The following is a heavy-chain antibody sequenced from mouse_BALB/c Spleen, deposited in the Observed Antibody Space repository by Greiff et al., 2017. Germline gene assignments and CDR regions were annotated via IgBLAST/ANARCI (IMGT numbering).Heavy chain of an antibody. Sequence: QVQLQQSGPELVKPGASVKMSCKASGYTFTDYVISWVKQRTGQGLEWIGEIYPGSGSTYYNEKFKGKATLTADKSSNTAYMQLSSLTSEDSAVYFCARITTVANYFDYWGQGTTLTVSS. V-gene: IGHV1-77*01. CDR1: GYTFTDYV. CDR2: IYPGSGST. CDR3: ARITTVANYFDY. J-gene: IGHJ2*01. D-gene: IGHD1-1*01.